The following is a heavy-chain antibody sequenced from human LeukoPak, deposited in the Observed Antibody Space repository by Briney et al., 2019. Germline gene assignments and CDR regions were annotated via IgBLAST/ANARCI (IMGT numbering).Heavy chain of an antibody. CDR3: AKGAKYYYDSSGSDI. D-gene: IGHD3-22*01. J-gene: IGHJ3*02. Sequence: KTGGSLRLSCAASGFTFSDYYMSWIRQAPGKGLEWVSYISSSGSTIYYADSVKGRFTISRDNSKNTLYLQMNSLRAEDTAVYYCAKGAKYYYDSSGSDIWGQGTMVTVSS. CDR2: ISSSGSTI. CDR1: GFTFSDYY. V-gene: IGHV3-11*04.